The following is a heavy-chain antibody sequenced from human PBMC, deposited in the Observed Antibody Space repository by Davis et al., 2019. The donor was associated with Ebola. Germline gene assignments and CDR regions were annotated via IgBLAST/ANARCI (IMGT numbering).Heavy chain of an antibody. CDR3: ARVGRVRGVMEDY. D-gene: IGHD3-10*01. Sequence: GESLKISCAASGFTFSNYWMSFVRQAPGKGLEWVSSISSSSSYIYYADSVKGRFTISRDNAKNSLYLQMNSLRVEDTAVYYCARVGRVRGVMEDYWGQGPLVTVSS. J-gene: IGHJ4*02. CDR2: ISSSSSYI. V-gene: IGHV3-21*01. CDR1: GFTFSNYW.